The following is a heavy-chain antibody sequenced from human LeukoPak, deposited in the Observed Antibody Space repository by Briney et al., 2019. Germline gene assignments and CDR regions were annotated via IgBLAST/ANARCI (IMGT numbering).Heavy chain of an antibody. Sequence: PSETLSLTCTVSGGSTSSYYWSWIRQPPGKGLEWIGYIYYSGSTNYNPSLKSRVTISVDTSKNQFSLKLSSVTAADTAVYYCASHYGSGSYYTWGQGTLVTVSS. D-gene: IGHD3-10*01. CDR3: ASHYGSGSYYT. CDR1: GGSTSSYY. J-gene: IGHJ5*02. V-gene: IGHV4-59*01. CDR2: IYYSGST.